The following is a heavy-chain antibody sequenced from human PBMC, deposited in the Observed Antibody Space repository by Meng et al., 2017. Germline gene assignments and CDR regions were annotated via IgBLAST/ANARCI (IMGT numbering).Heavy chain of an antibody. D-gene: IGHD4-23*01. V-gene: IGHV3-74*01. CDR1: GFTISSFW. J-gene: IGHJ4*02. CDR2: MNEDGTTI. Sequence: EVPVVESGGGSVQPGGSLRLSCAASGFTISSFWMHWVRQAPGKGLMWVSRMNEDGTTISHAGSVKGRFTISRDSARNTLYLQMNSLRVEDTAVYYCVRDFGGNSDYWGQGTLVTVSS. CDR3: VRDFGGNSDY.